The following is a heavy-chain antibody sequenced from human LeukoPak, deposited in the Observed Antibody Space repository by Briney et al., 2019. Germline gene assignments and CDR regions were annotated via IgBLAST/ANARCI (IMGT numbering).Heavy chain of an antibody. CDR3: ARDPGSGYFL. CDR2: INQDGSEK. CDR1: GFSFNNDW. Sequence: GGSLRLSCATSGFSFNNDWMDWVRQAPGKGLEWVANINQDGSEKNCLDSVKGRFTISRDNAQNSLYLQMNSLRAEDTAVYYCARDPGSGYFLWGQGTTVTVSS. V-gene: IGHV3-7*01. J-gene: IGHJ6*02. D-gene: IGHD3-3*01.